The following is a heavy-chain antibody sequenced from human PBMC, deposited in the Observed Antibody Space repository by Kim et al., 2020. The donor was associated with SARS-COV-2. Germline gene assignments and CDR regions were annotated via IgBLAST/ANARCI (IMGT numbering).Heavy chain of an antibody. V-gene: IGHV3-64D*09. CDR2: ISGNGVTT. Sequence: GGSLRLSCSASGFTFSTYAMHWVRQAPGKRLEYVSSISGNGVTTYYADSVKGRFTISRDNSKNMMSLQMSSLRVEDTAVFYCVRRQMSSNNYYFDLWGRGTLVTVSS. D-gene: IGHD1-1*01. J-gene: IGHJ2*01. CDR1: GFTFSTYA. CDR3: VRRQMSSNNYYFDL.